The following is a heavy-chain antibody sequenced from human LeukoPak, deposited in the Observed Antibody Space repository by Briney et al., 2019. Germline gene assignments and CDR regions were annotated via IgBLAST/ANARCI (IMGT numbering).Heavy chain of an antibody. Sequence: GGSLRLSCAASGFTFSSNAMHWVRQAPGKGLEWVAVISYDGSDKYYADSVKGRFTISRDNSKNTLYLQMNSLRAEDTAVHYCAKVNQRDYGDGRKFDPWGQGTLVTVSS. V-gene: IGHV3-30*18. D-gene: IGHD4-17*01. CDR2: ISYDGSDK. CDR3: AKVNQRDYGDGRKFDP. CDR1: GFTFSSNA. J-gene: IGHJ5*02.